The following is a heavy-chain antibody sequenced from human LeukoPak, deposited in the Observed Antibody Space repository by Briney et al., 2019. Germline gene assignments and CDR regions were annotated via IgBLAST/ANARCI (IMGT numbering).Heavy chain of an antibody. CDR3: AREGDIVVVPAESRIGDAFDT. CDR2: IYTSGST. V-gene: IGHV4-4*07. Sequence: PSETLSLTCTVSGGSISSYYWSWIRQPAGKGLEWIGRIYTSGSTNYNPSLKSRVTMSVDTSKNQFSLKLSSVTAADTAVYYCAREGDIVVVPAESRIGDAFDTWGQGTMVTVSS. CDR1: GGSISSYY. J-gene: IGHJ3*02. D-gene: IGHD2-2*01.